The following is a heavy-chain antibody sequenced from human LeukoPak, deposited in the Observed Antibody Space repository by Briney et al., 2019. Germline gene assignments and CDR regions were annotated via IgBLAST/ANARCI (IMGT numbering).Heavy chain of an antibody. CDR3: AREGQSPSYYMEV. CDR2: IDSGEGT. Sequence: GGSLRLSCAASGLTVSTNYMSWVRQAPGQGLEWVSVIDSGEGTDYADSVKGRFTISRDNSKNTLFLQMNSLSAEDTAVYYCAREGQSPSYYMEVWGKGTTVTVSS. J-gene: IGHJ6*03. V-gene: IGHV3-53*01. CDR1: GLTVSTNY.